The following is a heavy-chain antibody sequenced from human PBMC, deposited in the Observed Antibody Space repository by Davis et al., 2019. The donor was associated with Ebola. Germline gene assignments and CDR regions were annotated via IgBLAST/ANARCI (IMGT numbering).Heavy chain of an antibody. CDR1: GYIFSNYA. J-gene: IGHJ6*02. CDR3: AREGTGDGFIYYYGMDV. D-gene: IGHD1-1*01. CDR2: MNPNSGDT. V-gene: IGHV1-8*01. Sequence: AASVKVSCKASGYIFSNYAINWVRQATGQGLEWMGWMNPNSGDTGYAQKFQGRVTMTRNTSISTAYMELSSLRSEDTAVYYCAREGTGDGFIYYYGMDVWGQGTTVTVSS.